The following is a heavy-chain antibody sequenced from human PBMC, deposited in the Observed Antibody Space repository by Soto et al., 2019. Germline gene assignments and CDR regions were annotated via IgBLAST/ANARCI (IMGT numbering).Heavy chain of an antibody. V-gene: IGHV3-23*01. J-gene: IGHJ4*02. CDR3: AKDLSNYYGSGSYYKWEDPHYFDY. Sequence: EVQLLESGGGLVQPGGSLRLSCAASGFTFSSYAMSWVRQAPGKGLEWVSAISGSGGSTYYADSVKGRFTISRDNSKNTLYLQMNSLRAEDTAVYYCAKDLSNYYGSGSYYKWEDPHYFDYWGQGTLVTVSS. CDR1: GFTFSSYA. CDR2: ISGSGGST. D-gene: IGHD3-10*01.